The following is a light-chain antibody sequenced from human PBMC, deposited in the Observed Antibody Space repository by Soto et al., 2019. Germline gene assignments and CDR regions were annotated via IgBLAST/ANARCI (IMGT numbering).Light chain of an antibody. Sequence: QPVLTQPPSVSGAPGQRVTISCTGSSSNIGAGYDVHWYQQLPGTAPKLLIYGNSNRPSGVPDRFSGSKSGTSASLAITGLQAEDEADSYCQSYDSTLSGSVFGGGTKVTVL. CDR1: SSNIGAGYD. CDR3: QSYDSTLSGSV. V-gene: IGLV1-40*01. CDR2: GNS. J-gene: IGLJ2*01.